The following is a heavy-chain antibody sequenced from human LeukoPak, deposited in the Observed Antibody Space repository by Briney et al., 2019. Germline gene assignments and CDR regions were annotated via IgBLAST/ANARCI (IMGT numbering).Heavy chain of an antibody. J-gene: IGHJ4*02. D-gene: IGHD6-19*01. CDR2: ISSSSYI. V-gene: IGHV3-21*01. Sequence: GGSLRLSCAASGFTFSSYSMNWVRQAPGKGLEWVSSISSSSYIYYADSVKGRFTISRDNAKNSLYLQMNSLRAEDTAVYYCARGEGSGWTGINFDYWGQGTLVTVSS. CDR3: ARGEGSGWTGINFDY. CDR1: GFTFSSYS.